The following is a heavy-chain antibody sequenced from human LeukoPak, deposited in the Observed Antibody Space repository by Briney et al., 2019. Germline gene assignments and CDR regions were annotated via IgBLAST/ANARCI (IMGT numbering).Heavy chain of an antibody. CDR1: GDTFSSYA. D-gene: IGHD3-3*01. Sequence: SVKVSCKASGDTFSSYAISWVRQAPGEGLEWMGGIIPIFGTANYAQKFQGRVTITADESTSTAYMELSSLTSEDTAVYFCAECATSPETFDYWGQGALVIVSS. J-gene: IGHJ4*02. V-gene: IGHV1-69*13. CDR3: AECATSPETFDY. CDR2: IIPIFGTA.